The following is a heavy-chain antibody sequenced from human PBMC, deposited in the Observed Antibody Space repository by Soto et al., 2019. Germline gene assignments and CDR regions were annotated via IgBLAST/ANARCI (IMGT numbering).Heavy chain of an antibody. J-gene: IGHJ5*01. D-gene: IGHD7-27*01. Sequence: GESLKISCRGSGYKFSTYWIAWVRQMPGKDLEWMGIIYPGDFDTRYSPSFKGQVSISVDKSISTAYLQWNSLKASDTAMYYCGSASWGFVDPYYFESWGKGTLVTVS. CDR3: GSASWGFVDPYYFES. CDR2: IYPGDFDT. V-gene: IGHV5-51*01. CDR1: GYKFSTYW.